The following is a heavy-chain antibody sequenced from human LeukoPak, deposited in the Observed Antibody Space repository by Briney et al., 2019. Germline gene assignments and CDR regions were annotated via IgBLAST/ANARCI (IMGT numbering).Heavy chain of an antibody. D-gene: IGHD3-10*01. CDR1: GFIFSNYA. CDR2: ISGSGDTT. CDR3: AKGLLLWFGELLRNPFDY. Sequence: GGSLRLSCATSGFIFSNYAVNWVRQAPGKGLEWVSIISGSGDTTYYADSVKGRFTISRDNSKNTLYLQMNSLRAEDTAVYYCAKGLLLWFGELLRNPFDYWGQGTLVTVSS. J-gene: IGHJ4*02. V-gene: IGHV3-23*01.